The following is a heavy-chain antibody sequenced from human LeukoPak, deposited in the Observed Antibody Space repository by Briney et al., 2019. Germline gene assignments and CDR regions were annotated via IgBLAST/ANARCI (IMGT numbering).Heavy chain of an antibody. D-gene: IGHD3-3*01. J-gene: IGHJ4*02. CDR1: GFTFSSYS. CDR3: ARALEWLSCPDY. CDR2: ISSSSTI. Sequence: GGSLRLSCAASGFTFSSYSMNWVRQAPGKGLEWVSYISSSSTIYYADSVKGRFTISGDNAKNSLYLQMNSLRAEDTAVYYCARALEWLSCPDYWGQGTLVTVSS. V-gene: IGHV3-48*01.